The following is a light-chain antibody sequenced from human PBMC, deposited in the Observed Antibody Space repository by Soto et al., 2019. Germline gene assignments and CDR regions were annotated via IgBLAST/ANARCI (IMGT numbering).Light chain of an antibody. V-gene: IGKV2-28*01. Sequence: DIVMTQSPLSLPVTPGEPASISCRSSQSLLHSNGYNYLDWYLQKPGQSPQLLIYLGSNRASGAPDRFSSSGSGTDFTLKISRVEAEDVAVYYCMQALQTPYTFCQGTKLEIK. J-gene: IGKJ2*01. CDR2: LGS. CDR1: QSLLHSNGYNY. CDR3: MQALQTPYT.